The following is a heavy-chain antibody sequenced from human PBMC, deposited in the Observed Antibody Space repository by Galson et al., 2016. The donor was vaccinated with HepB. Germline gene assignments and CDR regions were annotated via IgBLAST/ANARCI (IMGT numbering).Heavy chain of an antibody. D-gene: IGHD3-10*01. J-gene: IGHJ4*02. CDR2: LHSGGTT. CDR3: VRGFDT. V-gene: IGHV3-66*01. Sequence: SLRLSCAASGFSIISIYMTWVRQAPGKGLEWVSVLHSGGTTYYADSVKGRFTTSRETSINTVYLQMNNLGAEDTARYYCVRGFDTWGQGTQVTVSS. CDR1: GFSIISIY.